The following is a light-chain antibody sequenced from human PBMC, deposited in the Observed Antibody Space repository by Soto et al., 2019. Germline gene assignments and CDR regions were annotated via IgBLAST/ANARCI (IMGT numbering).Light chain of an antibody. CDR3: QQYYSTPYT. CDR2: WAS. CDR1: PSVLSSSNNKNY. Sequence: DFVMTQTPDSLAVSLGERATINCKSSPSVLSSSNNKNYLAWYQQKPGQPPKLLIYWASTRDSGVPDRFSGSGSGTDFTLNISSLQAEDVAVYYCQQYYSTPYTFGQGTKLEIK. V-gene: IGKV4-1*01. J-gene: IGKJ2*01.